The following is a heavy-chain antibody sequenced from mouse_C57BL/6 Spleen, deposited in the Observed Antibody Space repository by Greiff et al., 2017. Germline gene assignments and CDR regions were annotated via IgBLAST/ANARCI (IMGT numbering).Heavy chain of an antibody. Sequence: QVQLQQPGAELVKPGASVKLSCKASGYTFTSYWMHWVKQRPGQGLEWIGMIHPNSGSTNYNEKFKSKATLTVDKSSSTAYMQLSSLTSEDSAVYYCARLAQAYAMDYWGQGTSVTVSS. CDR2: IHPNSGST. CDR3: ARLAQAYAMDY. CDR1: GYTFTSYW. V-gene: IGHV1-64*01. D-gene: IGHD3-2*02. J-gene: IGHJ4*01.